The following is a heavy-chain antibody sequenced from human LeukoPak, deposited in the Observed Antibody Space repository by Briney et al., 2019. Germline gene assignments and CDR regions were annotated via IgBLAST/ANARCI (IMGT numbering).Heavy chain of an antibody. CDR1: GFTFSSYA. D-gene: IGHD3-10*01. CDR2: IIPILGIA. CDR3: ARDRYYYGSGSADY. Sequence: GGSLRLSCAASGFTFSSYAISWVRQAPGQGLEWMGRIIPILGIANYAQKFQGRVTITADKSTSTAYMELSSLRSEDTAVYYCARDRYYYGSGSADYWGQGTLVTVSS. V-gene: IGHV1-69*04. J-gene: IGHJ4*02.